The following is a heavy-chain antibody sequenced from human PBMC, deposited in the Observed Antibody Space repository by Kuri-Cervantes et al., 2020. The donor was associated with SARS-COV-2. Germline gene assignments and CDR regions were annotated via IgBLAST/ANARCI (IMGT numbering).Heavy chain of an antibody. Sequence: SETLSLTCTVSGGSISSYYWSWIRQPPGKGLEWIGYIYYSGSTNYNPSLKSRVTIPVDTSKNQFSLKLSSVTAADAAVYYCARDPLDYWGQGTLVTVSS. CDR2: IYYSGST. CDR1: GGSISSYY. J-gene: IGHJ4*02. CDR3: ARDPLDY. V-gene: IGHV4-59*01.